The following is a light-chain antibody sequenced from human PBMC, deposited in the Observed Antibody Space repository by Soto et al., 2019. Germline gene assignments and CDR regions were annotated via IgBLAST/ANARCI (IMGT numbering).Light chain of an antibody. CDR3: QKYGGAPYT. CDR1: QAIRDY. J-gene: IGKJ3*01. V-gene: IGKV1-27*01. CDR2: AAS. Sequence: DIQMTQSPSSLSASVGDRVTITCRASQAIRDYLVWYQQRPGKVPTLLIYAASTLQSGVPSRFSGSGYGTEFTLTISSLQSEDVATYYCQKYGGAPYTFGPGTKVDLK.